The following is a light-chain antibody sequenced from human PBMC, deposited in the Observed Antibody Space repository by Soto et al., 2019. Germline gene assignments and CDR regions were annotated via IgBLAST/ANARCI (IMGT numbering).Light chain of an antibody. CDR3: QQGKSWPLT. V-gene: IGKV3D-15*01. CDR1: QSVSSD. CDR2: GAS. J-gene: IGKJ4*01. Sequence: EIVMTQSPDTLSVSPGARAALSCRTSQSVSSDLAWYQQKPGQAPRLLIYGASTRATGIPDRFSGSGSGTEFTLTISSLQSEDFAVYYCQQGKSWPLTFGGGTKVDIK.